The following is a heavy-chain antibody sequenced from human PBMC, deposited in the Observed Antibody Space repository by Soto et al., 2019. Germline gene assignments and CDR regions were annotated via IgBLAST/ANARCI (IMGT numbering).Heavy chain of an antibody. V-gene: IGHV1-46*03. J-gene: IGHJ6*03. CDR3: VRATAARQRAYSYPSYLHI. Sequence: QVQLVQSGAEVKKPGASVKVSCKASGYTFINYYIHWVRQAPGQGLEWMGVINPNGGSTVYAQKFQGKFTLTKDPPTSTVSVDLASLGSDETAVYFLVRATAARQRAYSYPSYLHIWGKGPTVTVS. CDR1: GYTFINYY. CDR2: INPNGGST. D-gene: IGHD6-6*01.